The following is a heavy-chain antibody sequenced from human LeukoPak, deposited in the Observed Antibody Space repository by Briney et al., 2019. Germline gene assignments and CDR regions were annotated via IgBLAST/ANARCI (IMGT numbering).Heavy chain of an antibody. V-gene: IGHV3-74*01. CDR2: INSDGTNT. CDR1: GFTLSDYW. Sequence: GGSLRLSCAASGFTLSDYWMHWVRQAPGKGLVWVSRINSDGTNTGYADSVKGRFTISRDNAKNSLYLQMNSLRAEDTAVYYCARGYCSGTRCLSRFADYWGQGTLVTVFS. D-gene: IGHD2-2*01. CDR3: ARGYCSGTRCLSRFADY. J-gene: IGHJ4*02.